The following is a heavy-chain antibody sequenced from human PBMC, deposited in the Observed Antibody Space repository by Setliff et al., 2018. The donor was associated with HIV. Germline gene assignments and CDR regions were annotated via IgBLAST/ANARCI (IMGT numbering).Heavy chain of an antibody. CDR2: ISSTGTYI. Sequence: GGSLRLSCAASGFNFSSHTMNWIRQAPGKGLEWVSSISSTGTYIYYADSMKGRFTISRDNAKNSLYLQMNSLRADDTSVYFCARGGGAARRVMCYWGQGTLVTVSS. V-gene: IGHV3-21*01. CDR3: ARGGGAARRVMCY. CDR1: GFNFSSHT. J-gene: IGHJ4*02. D-gene: IGHD6-6*01.